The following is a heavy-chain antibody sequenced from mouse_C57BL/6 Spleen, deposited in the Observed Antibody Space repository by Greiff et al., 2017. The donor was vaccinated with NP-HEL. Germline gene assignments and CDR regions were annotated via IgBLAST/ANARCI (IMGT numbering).Heavy chain of an antibody. V-gene: IGHV1-54*01. Sequence: QVQLQQSGAELVRPGTSVKVSCKASGYAFTNYLIEWVKQRPGQGLEWIGVINPGSGGTNYNEQFKGKATLTADKSSSTAYMQLSSLTSEDSAVYFCARSPAPFAYWGQGTLVTVSA. CDR3: ARSPAPFAY. CDR2: INPGSGGT. J-gene: IGHJ3*01. CDR1: GYAFTNYL.